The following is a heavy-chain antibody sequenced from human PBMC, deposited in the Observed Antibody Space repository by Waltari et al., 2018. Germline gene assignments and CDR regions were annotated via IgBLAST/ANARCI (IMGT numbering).Heavy chain of an antibody. D-gene: IGHD2-15*01. Sequence: QVQLQESGPGLVKPSQTLSLTCTVSGGSISSGSYYWSWIRQPAGKGLEWIGRIYTSGSTNATPSLKSRVTISVATSKNQFSLKLSSVTAADTAVYYCARDSNCSGGSCYSGYYYYYYMDVWGKGTTVIVSS. V-gene: IGHV4-61*02. CDR1: GGSISSGSYY. CDR2: IYTSGST. CDR3: ARDSNCSGGSCYSGYYYYYYMDV. J-gene: IGHJ6*03.